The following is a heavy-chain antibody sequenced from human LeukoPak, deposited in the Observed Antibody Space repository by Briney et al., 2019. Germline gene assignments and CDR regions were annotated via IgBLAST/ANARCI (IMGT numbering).Heavy chain of an antibody. CDR1: GYTFTGYG. CDR2: ISAYNRNT. D-gene: IGHD3-9*01. CDR3: ARVTPYYDILTGYMIH. V-gene: IGHV1-18*01. J-gene: IGHJ4*02. Sequence: ASVKVSCKASGYTFTGYGISWVRQAPGQGLEWMGWISAYNRNTNYAQKLQGRVTMATDTSTRTAYMELRSLRSDDTAVYYCARVTPYYDILTGYMIHWGQGTLVTVSS.